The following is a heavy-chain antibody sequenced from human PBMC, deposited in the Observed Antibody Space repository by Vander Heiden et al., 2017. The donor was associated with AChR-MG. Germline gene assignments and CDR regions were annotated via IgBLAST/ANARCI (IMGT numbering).Heavy chain of an antibody. Sequence: EVQLLESGGGLVQPGGSLRTSCAASGFTFSSYAMSWFRKAPVKGLEWVSAISGSGGSTYYADSVKGRFTISRDNSKNTLYLQMNSLRAEDTAVYYCAKDARLIVGARWGYWGQGTLVTVSS. D-gene: IGHD1-26*01. CDR3: AKDARLIVGARWGY. CDR1: GFTFSSYA. CDR2: ISGSGGST. J-gene: IGHJ4*02. V-gene: IGHV3-23*01.